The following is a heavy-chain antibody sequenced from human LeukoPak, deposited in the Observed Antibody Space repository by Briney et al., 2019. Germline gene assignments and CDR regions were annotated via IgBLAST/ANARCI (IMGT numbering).Heavy chain of an antibody. CDR1: GFTSSSYS. V-gene: IGHV3-21*01. D-gene: IGHD5-18*01. J-gene: IGHJ4*02. Sequence: GGSLRLSCAASGFTSSSYSMNWVRQAPGKGLEWVSSISISSSYIYYADSVKGRFTISRDNAKNSLYLQMNSLRAEDTAVYYCANSPGGDTPMVDYFDYLGQGTMVTVSS. CDR3: ANSPGGDTPMVDYFDY. CDR2: ISISSSYI.